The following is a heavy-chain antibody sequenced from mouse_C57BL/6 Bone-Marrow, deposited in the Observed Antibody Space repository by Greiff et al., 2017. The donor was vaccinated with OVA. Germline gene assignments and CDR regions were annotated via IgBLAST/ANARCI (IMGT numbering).Heavy chain of an antibody. V-gene: IGHV1-81*01. Sequence: LQESGAELARPGASVKLSCKASGYTFTSYGISWVKQRTGQGLEWIGEIYPRSGNTYYNEKFKGKATLTADKSSSTAYMELRSLTSEDSAVYFCARDGYYLYYYAMDYWGQGTSVTVSS. CDR1: GYTFTSYG. J-gene: IGHJ4*01. CDR3: ARDGYYLYYYAMDY. D-gene: IGHD2-3*01. CDR2: IYPRSGNT.